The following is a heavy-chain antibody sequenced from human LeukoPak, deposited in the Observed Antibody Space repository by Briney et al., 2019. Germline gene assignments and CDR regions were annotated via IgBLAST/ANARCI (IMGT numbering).Heavy chain of an antibody. CDR3: ARQDIWFGELVV. V-gene: IGHV4-39*01. D-gene: IGHD3-10*01. CDR1: GGSISSNY. J-gene: IGHJ6*02. CDR2: ISDSGST. Sequence: SETLSLTCTVSGGSISSNYWGWLRQPPGKGLEWIGSISDSGSTYYNPSLKSRVTISVDTSKNQFSLKLRLVTAADTAVYYCARQDIWFGELVVWGQGTTVTVSS.